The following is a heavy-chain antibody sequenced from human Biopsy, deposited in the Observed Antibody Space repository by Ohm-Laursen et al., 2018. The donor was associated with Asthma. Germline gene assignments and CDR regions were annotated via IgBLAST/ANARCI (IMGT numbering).Heavy chain of an antibody. CDR1: GGSISSGGYY. J-gene: IGHJ3*02. D-gene: IGHD1-20*01. CDR2: IYDSGST. Sequence: SDTLSLTCSVSGGSISSGGYYWSWIRQHPGKGLEWIGYIYDSGSTYYNPSLKSRLTIAVDTSKNQFSLKVTSVTAADTAVYYCARPITGTRNAFDIWGQGTMVTVSS. V-gene: IGHV4-31*03. CDR3: ARPITGTRNAFDI.